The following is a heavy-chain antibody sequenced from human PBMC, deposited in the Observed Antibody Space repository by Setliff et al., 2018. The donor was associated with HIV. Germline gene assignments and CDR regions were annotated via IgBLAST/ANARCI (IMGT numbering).Heavy chain of an antibody. CDR2: IHYSGST. CDR3: ARDKRASFDGLDV. CDR1: GDSITGSHYY. V-gene: IGHV4-39*07. D-gene: IGHD1-1*01. Sequence: SETLSLTCTVSGDSITGSHYYWGWIRQPPGKGLEWIASIHYSGSTTYNPSLKSRVTISVDTSKNQFYLKLTSVTAADTAVYYCARDKRASFDGLDVWGQGTTVTVS. J-gene: IGHJ6*02.